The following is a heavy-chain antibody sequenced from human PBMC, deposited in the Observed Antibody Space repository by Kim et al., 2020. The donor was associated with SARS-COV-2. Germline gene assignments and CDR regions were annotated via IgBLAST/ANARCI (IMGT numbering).Heavy chain of an antibody. D-gene: IGHD3-22*01. V-gene: IGHV3-7*01. Sequence: YVDSVKGRFTISRDNAKNSLYLQMNSLRAEDTAVYYCARVLSGGSSGSSYWGQGTLVTVSS. CDR3: ARVLSGGSSGSSY. J-gene: IGHJ4*02.